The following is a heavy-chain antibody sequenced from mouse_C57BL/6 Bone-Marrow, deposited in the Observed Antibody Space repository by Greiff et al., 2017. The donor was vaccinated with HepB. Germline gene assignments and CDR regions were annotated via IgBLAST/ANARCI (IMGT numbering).Heavy chain of an antibody. Sequence: VQLQQPGAELVRPGASVKLSCTASGYTITDDYMHWVKQRPGQGLEWIGRIDPKSGGTDYTAKFKGKATLTVDTSSITAYLQLSSLTSEDTAVYYCARRTKRDKGGDYWGQGTTLTVSS. D-gene: IGHD1-3*01. CDR1: GYTITDDY. CDR2: IDPKSGGT. CDR3: ARRTKRDKGGDY. J-gene: IGHJ2*01. V-gene: IGHV14-4*01.